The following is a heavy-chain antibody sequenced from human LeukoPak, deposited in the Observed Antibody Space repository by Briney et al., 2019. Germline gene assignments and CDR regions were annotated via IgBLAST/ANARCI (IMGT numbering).Heavy chain of an antibody. J-gene: IGHJ4*02. Sequence: SETLSLTCTVSGGSISSYYWSWIRQPPGKGLEWIGYIYYSGSTNYNPSLKSRVTISVDTSKNQFSLKPSSVTAADTAVYYCARVLIDWFTIAFDYWGQGTLVTVSS. V-gene: IGHV4-59*01. D-gene: IGHD3-9*01. CDR2: IYYSGST. CDR1: GGSISSYY. CDR3: ARVLIDWFTIAFDY.